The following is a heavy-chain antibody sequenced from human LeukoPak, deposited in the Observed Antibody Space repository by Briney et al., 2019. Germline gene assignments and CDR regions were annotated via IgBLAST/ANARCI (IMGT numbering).Heavy chain of an antibody. CDR2: IYASGRT. D-gene: IGHD6-13*01. V-gene: IGHV4-4*07. CDR3: ARAYSSSWYWNWFDP. CDR1: GGSISSYY. J-gene: IGHJ5*02. Sequence: SETLSLTCTVSGGSISSYYWSWIRQPAGKELEWIGRIYASGRTNYRSSLKSRVTVSLDTSKNQFSLRLSSVTAADTAVYYCARAYSSSWYWNWFDPWGQGTLVTVSS.